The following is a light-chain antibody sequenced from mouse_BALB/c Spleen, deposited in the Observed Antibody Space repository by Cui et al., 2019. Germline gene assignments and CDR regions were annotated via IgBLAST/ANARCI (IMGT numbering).Light chain of an antibody. Sequence: DIVMTQSPATLSVTPGDRVSLSCRASQSISDYLHWYQQKSHESPRLLNKYASQSISGIPSRFSGSGSGSDFTLSINRVEPEDVGVYYCQNGHSPFTFGSGTKLEIK. CDR2: YAS. CDR3: QNGHSPFT. J-gene: IGKJ4*01. CDR1: QSISDY. V-gene: IGKV5-39*01.